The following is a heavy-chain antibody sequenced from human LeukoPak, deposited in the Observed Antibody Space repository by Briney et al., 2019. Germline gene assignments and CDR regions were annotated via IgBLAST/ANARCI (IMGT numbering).Heavy chain of an antibody. Sequence: NASETLSLTCAVYGGSFSGYYWSWIRQPPGKGLEWVGEINHSGSTNYNPSLKSRVTISVDTSKNQFSLKLSSVTAADTAVYYCARAPAGFWSGYYTETYGMDVWGQGTTVTVSS. CDR3: ARAPAGFWSGYYTETYGMDV. J-gene: IGHJ6*02. D-gene: IGHD3-3*01. CDR2: INHSGST. V-gene: IGHV4-34*01. CDR1: GGSFSGYY.